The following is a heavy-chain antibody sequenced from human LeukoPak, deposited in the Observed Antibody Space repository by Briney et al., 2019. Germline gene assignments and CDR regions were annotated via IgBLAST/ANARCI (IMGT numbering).Heavy chain of an antibody. CDR1: GFTLSSYA. J-gene: IGHJ4*02. CDR3: ARRRGPDY. CDR2: ISVSGNT. V-gene: IGHV3-23*01. Sequence: PGGSLRLSCAASGFTLSSYAMSWVRQGPGKGLEWVSAISVSGNTYHADSVKGRFTISRDNAKKTLYLQMNSLRAEDTAVYYCARRRGPDYWGQGTLVTVSP.